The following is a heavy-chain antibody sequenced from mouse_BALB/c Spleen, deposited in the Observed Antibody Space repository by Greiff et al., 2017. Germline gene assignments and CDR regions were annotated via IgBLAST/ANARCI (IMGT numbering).Heavy chain of an antibody. V-gene: IGHV5-6*01. CDR1: GFTFSSYG. D-gene: IGHD2-14*01. Sequence: VQLQQSGGDLVKPGGSLKLSCAASGFTFSSYGMSWVRQTPDKRLEWVATISSGGSYTYYPDSVKGRFTISRDNAKNTLYLQMSSLKSEDTAMYYCARTGAYRGAWFAYWGQGTLVTVSA. CDR3: ARTGAYRGAWFAY. J-gene: IGHJ3*01. CDR2: ISSGGSYT.